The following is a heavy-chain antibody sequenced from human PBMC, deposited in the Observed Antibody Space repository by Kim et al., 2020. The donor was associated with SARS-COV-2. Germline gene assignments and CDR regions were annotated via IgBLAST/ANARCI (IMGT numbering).Heavy chain of an antibody. J-gene: IGHJ6*02. Sequence: YNPSPKSRVTQTVDTSKNRFARKLSSVTAADTAVYYCARWEAAYYYGMDVWGQGTTVTVSS. CDR3: ARWEAAYYYGMDV. V-gene: IGHV4-34*01. D-gene: IGHD1-26*01.